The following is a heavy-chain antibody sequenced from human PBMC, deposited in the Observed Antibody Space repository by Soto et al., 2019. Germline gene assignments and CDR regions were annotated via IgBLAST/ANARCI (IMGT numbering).Heavy chain of an antibody. V-gene: IGHV1-69*01. D-gene: IGHD3-3*01. CDR1: GGTFNGYI. CDR2: IIFTFNTA. CDR3: ARGLEGDPGGFDF. J-gene: IGHJ4*02. Sequence: QEQLVQSGAEVKKPGSSVKVSCKPSGGTFNGYIITWVRQAPGQGLEWIGGIIFTFNTANYAEKFQGRVSLSADQGTSTAYMELTSLTSEDTAVFYCARGLEGDPGGFDFWGQGTLVSVSS.